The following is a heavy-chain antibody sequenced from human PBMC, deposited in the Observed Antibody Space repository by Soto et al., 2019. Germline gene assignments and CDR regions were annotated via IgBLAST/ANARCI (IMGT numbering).Heavy chain of an antibody. CDR2: IRTKANRYAT. V-gene: IGHV3-73*02. CDR1: GFTSSGSA. Sequence: EVQLVESGGGLVQPGGSLKLSCAASGFTSSGSAMHWVRQASGKGLEWVGHIRTKANRYATVYAASVKGRFTISRDDSKNTAYLQVNSLKTEDTAVYYCTRQNGDFFEYWGQGALVTVSS. J-gene: IGHJ4*02. CDR3: TRQNGDFFEY. D-gene: IGHD4-17*01.